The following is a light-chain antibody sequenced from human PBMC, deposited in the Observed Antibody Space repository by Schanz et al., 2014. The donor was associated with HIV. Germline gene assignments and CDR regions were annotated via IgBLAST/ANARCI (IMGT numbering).Light chain of an antibody. J-gene: IGLJ2*01. CDR3: QSFDSSVRGVV. CDR1: SSNIGADYA. V-gene: IGLV1-40*01. Sequence: QSVLTQPPSVSGAPGQRVTISCTGTSSNIGADYAVHWYQQLPGTAPKLLIYAYTSRPSGVPDRFSGSKSGTTASLAITGLQAEDEADYYCQSFDSSVRGVVFGGGTKLTVL. CDR2: AYT.